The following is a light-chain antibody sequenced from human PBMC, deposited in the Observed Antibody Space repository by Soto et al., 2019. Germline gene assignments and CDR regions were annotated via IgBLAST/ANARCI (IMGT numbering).Light chain of an antibody. J-gene: IGLJ2*01. CDR3: SSYAGSNNLV. V-gene: IGLV2-8*01. Sequence: QSALTQPPSASGSPGQSVTISCTGTSSDVGGYNYVSWYQQHPGKAPKLMIYEVSKRPSGVPDRFSGSKSGNTASLTVSELHAEDEADYYCSSYAGSNNLVFGGGTKLTVL. CDR2: EVS. CDR1: SSDVGGYNY.